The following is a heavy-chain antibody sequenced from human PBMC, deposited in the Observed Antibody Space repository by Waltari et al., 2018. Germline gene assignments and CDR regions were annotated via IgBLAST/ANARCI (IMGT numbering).Heavy chain of an antibody. Sequence: QVQLQESGPGLVKPSETLSLTCTVSGYSISSGYYWGWIRQPPGKGLEWIGSIYHSGSTYYNPSLKSRVTISVDTSKNQCSLKLSSVTAADTAVYYCARESHPPLMDVWGKGTTVTVSS. CDR1: GYSISSGYY. V-gene: IGHV4-38-2*02. CDR2: IYHSGST. CDR3: ARESHPPLMDV. J-gene: IGHJ6*03.